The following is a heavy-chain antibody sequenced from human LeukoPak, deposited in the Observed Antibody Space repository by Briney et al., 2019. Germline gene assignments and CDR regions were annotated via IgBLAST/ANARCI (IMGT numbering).Heavy chain of an antibody. V-gene: IGHV3-30-3*01. CDR2: ISYDGSNK. J-gene: IGHJ4*02. CDR1: GFTFSSYA. CDR3: ARKAGGYSYGPLDY. D-gene: IGHD5-18*01. Sequence: RGSLRLSCAASGFTFSSYAMHWVRQAPGKGLEWVAVISYDGSNKYYADSVKGRFTISRDNAKNTLYLQMNSLRAEDTAVYYCARKAGGYSYGPLDYWGQGTLVTVSS.